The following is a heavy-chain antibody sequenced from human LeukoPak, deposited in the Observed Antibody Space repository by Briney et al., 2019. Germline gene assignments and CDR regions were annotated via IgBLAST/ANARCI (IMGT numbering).Heavy chain of an antibody. CDR3: ARGGYSSSWPELDY. J-gene: IGHJ4*02. CDR1: GYTFTSYD. Sequence: ASVKVSCKASGYTFTSYDINWERQATGQGLEWMGWMNPNSGNTGYAQKFQGRVTMTRNTSISTAYMELSSLRSEDTAVYYCARGGYSSSWPELDYWGQGTLVTVSS. V-gene: IGHV1-8*01. D-gene: IGHD6-13*01. CDR2: MNPNSGNT.